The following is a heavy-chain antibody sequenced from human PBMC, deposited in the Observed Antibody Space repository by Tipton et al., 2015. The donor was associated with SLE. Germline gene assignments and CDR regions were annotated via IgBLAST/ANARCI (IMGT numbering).Heavy chain of an antibody. V-gene: IGHV4-59*01. CDR1: GSSLTGSY. D-gene: IGHD7-27*01. J-gene: IGHJ6*03. Sequence: GLVKPSETLSLTCTVSGSSLTGSYWSWIRQPPGKGLEWIGYIYYTGSTEFAPSLKSRVTFSVDRSKNQFSLKLSSVTAADTAVYYCAREGLGTSYYYYMDVWGKGTTVTVSS. CDR3: AREGLGTSYYYYMDV. CDR2: IYYTGST.